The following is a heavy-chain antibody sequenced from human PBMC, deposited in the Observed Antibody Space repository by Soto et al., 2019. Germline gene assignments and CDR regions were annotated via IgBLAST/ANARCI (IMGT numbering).Heavy chain of an antibody. CDR1: GGTFSSYT. CDR3: ASGDSSSWAYFDY. Sequence: QVQLVQSGAEVKKPGSSVKVSCKASGGTFSSYTISWVRQAPGQGLEWMGRSIPILGIANYAQKFQGRVTITAENYTSRAYRELSSLRSEDTAVYYCASGDSSSWAYFDYWGQGTLVTVSS. D-gene: IGHD6-13*01. J-gene: IGHJ4*02. V-gene: IGHV1-69*02. CDR2: SIPILGIA.